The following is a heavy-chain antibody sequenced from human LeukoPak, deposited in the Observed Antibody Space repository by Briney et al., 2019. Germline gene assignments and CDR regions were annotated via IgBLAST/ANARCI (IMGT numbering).Heavy chain of an antibody. J-gene: IGHJ3*02. V-gene: IGHV4-59*12. D-gene: IGHD2-15*01. Sequence: PSETLSLTCTVSGGSISRYYWNWIRQSPGKGLEWVGYVYYNGGTTYNPSLKSRVTISVDTSKNQFSLKLSSVTAADTAVYYCAREAKLLQDAFDIWGQGTMVTVSS. CDR2: VYYNGGT. CDR1: GGSISRYY. CDR3: AREAKLLQDAFDI.